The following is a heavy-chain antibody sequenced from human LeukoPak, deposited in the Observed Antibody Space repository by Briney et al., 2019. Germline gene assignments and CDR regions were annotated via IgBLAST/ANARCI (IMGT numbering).Heavy chain of an antibody. CDR1: GFPFSSYA. V-gene: IGHV3-23*01. CDR2: ISNSDDST. Sequence: GGSLRLSCAASGFPFSSYAMSWVRQAPGKGLEWVSTISNSDDSTYYADSVKGRFTISRDNSENTLFLRMNSLRVEDTAVYYCAKATGYLLWGQGTLVIVSS. D-gene: IGHD1-14*01. J-gene: IGHJ4*02. CDR3: AKATGYLL.